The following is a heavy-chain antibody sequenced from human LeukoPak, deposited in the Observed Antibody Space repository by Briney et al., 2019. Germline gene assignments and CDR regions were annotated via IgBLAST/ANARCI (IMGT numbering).Heavy chain of an antibody. CDR2: INPSGGST. CDR1: GHTFTSYY. V-gene: IGHV1-46*01. D-gene: IGHD3-10*01. Sequence: ASVKVSCKASGHTFTSYYMHWVRQAPGQGLEWMGIINPSGGSTSYAQKFQGRVTMTRDMSTSTVYMELSSLRSEDTALYYCARQFLNSGPFDIWGQGTMVTVSS. CDR3: ARQFLNSGPFDI. J-gene: IGHJ3*02.